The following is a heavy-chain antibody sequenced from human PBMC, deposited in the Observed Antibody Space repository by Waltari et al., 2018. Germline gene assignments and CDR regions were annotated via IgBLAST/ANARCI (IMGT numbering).Heavy chain of an antibody. J-gene: IGHJ1*01. V-gene: IGHV4-4*07. CDR1: GGSIGSYY. CDR3: AKAMSGDGSLFEF. CDR2: INNRGDT. Sequence: QLQLEESGPGLVKPSETLSVTCIVSGGSIGSYYWSWIRQPAGKGLEWIGRINNRGDTKYNPSLQSRVTISVDNSRDQFSLRLSSVTAADTAVYYCAKAMSGDGSLFEFWGQGALVTVSS. D-gene: IGHD3-10*01.